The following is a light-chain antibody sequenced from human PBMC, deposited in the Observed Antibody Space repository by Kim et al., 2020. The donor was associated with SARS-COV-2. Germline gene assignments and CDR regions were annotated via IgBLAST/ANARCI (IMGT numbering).Light chain of an antibody. CDR2: DTN. Sequence: GQRVTISCSGKNSNVGNHFVSWYQYLPGTAPKLVIYDTNTRPSGIPDRFSGYRVATSATLDITGLQTGDEADYYCATWDSSLSAVVFGGGTQLTVL. J-gene: IGLJ2*01. CDR3: ATWDSSLSAVV. V-gene: IGLV1-51*01. CDR1: NSNVGNHF.